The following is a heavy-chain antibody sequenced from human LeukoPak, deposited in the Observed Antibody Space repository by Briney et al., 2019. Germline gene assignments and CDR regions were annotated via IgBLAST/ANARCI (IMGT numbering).Heavy chain of an antibody. J-gene: IGHJ4*02. CDR2: ISYDGSNK. Sequence: PGGSLRLSCAASGFTFSSYGMHWVRQAPGKGLEWVAVISYDGSNKYYADSVKGRFTISRDNSKNTLYLQMNSLKTEDTAVYYCTTDSGYSYGFELFDYWGQGTLVTVSS. CDR3: TTDSGYSYGFELFDY. D-gene: IGHD5-18*01. V-gene: IGHV3-30*03. CDR1: GFTFSSYG.